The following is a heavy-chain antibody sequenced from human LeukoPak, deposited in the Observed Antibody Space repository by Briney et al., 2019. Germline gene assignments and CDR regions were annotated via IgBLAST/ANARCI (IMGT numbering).Heavy chain of an antibody. CDR2: IYYSGST. J-gene: IGHJ3*02. CDR1: GGSISSYY. Sequence: PSETLSLTCTVSGGSISSYYWSWIRQPPGKGLEWIGYIYYSGSTNYNPSLKSRVTISVDTSKNQFSLKLSSVTAADTAVYYCARGGGYCSSTSCWDAFDIWGQGTMVTVSS. CDR3: ARGGGYCSSTSCWDAFDI. D-gene: IGHD2-2*01. V-gene: IGHV4-59*01.